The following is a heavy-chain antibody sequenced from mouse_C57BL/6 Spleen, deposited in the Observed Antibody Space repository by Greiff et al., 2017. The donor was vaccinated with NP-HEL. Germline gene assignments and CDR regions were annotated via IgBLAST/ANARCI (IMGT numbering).Heavy chain of an antibody. CDR1: GFNIQDYY. D-gene: IGHD1-1*01. J-gene: IGHJ3*01. CDR2: IDPEDGDT. Sequence: VQLKESGAELVRPGASVKLSCTASGFNIQDYYMHWVKQRPEQGLEWIGRIDPEDGDTEYAPKFQGKATMTADTSSNTAYLQLSSLTSEDTAVYYCPYYYGSSPWFAYWGQGTLVTVSA. CDR3: PYYYGSSPWFAY. V-gene: IGHV14-1*01.